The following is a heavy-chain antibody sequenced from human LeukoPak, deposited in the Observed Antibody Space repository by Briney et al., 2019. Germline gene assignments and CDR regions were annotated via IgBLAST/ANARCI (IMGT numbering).Heavy chain of an antibody. Sequence: GGSLRLSCAASGFTFSSYSMNWVRQAPGKGLEWVSYISSSSSTIYFADSVEGRFTISRDNAKNSLYLQMNSLRAEDTAVYYCARDGGDFAFDYWGQGTLVTVSS. CDR3: ARDGGDFAFDY. D-gene: IGHD3-3*01. V-gene: IGHV3-48*01. CDR2: ISSSSSTI. J-gene: IGHJ4*02. CDR1: GFTFSSYS.